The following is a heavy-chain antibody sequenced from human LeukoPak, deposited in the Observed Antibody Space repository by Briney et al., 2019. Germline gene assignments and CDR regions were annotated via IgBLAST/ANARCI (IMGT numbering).Heavy chain of an antibody. D-gene: IGHD5-24*01. CDR2: ISSSDTYI. CDR3: ARETPRRGETRDGYR. CDR1: GFTFSSYS. J-gene: IGHJ4*02. V-gene: IGHV3-21*01. Sequence: PGGSLRLSCAASGFTFSSYSMNWVRQAPGKGLEWVSSISSSDTYIYHADSVKGRFTISRDNPKNLLFLQINSLRVEDTAVYYCARETPRRGETRDGYRWGQGTVVTVSS.